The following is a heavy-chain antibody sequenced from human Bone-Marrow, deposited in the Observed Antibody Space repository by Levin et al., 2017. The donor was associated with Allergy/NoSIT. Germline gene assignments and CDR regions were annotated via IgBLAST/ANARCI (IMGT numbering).Heavy chain of an antibody. CDR3: ARWRVGAAGSFDF. D-gene: IGHD1-26*01. Sequence: ASVKVSCKASGYTLSRYGINWVRQAPGQGLEWMGWISGYNGNTNYAEKFQGRVIMTADTSTSTMYMELTSLRYNDTAVYYCARWRVGAAGSFDFWGQGTLVLVSS. J-gene: IGHJ4*02. CDR1: GYTLSRYG. V-gene: IGHV1-18*01. CDR2: ISGYNGNT.